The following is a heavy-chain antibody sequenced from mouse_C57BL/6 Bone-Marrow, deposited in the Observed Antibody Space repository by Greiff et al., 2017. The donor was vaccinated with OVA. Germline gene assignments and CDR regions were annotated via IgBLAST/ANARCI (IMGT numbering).Heavy chain of an antibody. CDR3: ARCGLYYFDY. V-gene: IGHV1-54*01. CDR1: GYAFTNYL. CDR2: INPGSGGT. Sequence: QVQLQQPGAELVRPGTSVKVSCKASGYAFTNYLIEWVKQRPGQGLEWIGVINPGSGGTNYNEKFKGKATLTADKSSSTAYMQLSSLTSEDSAVYFCARCGLYYFDYWGQGTTLTVSS. J-gene: IGHJ2*01. D-gene: IGHD3-1*01.